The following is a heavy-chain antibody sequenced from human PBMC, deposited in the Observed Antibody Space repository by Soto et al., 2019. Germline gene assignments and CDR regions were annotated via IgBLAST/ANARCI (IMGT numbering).Heavy chain of an antibody. J-gene: IGHJ4*02. Sequence: SETLSLTCTVSGGSISSYYWSWIRQPPGKGLEWIGYIYYSGSTNYNPSLKSRVTISVDTSKNQFSLKLSSVTAADTAVYYCASGVVPAAIRGHSFDYWGQGTLVTVSS. D-gene: IGHD2-2*02. CDR3: ASGVVPAAIRGHSFDY. CDR2: IYYSGST. CDR1: GGSISSYY. V-gene: IGHV4-59*08.